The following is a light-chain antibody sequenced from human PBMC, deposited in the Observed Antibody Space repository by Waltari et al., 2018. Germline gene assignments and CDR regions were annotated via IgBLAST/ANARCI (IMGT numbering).Light chain of an antibody. CDR2: AAS. V-gene: IGKV1-39*01. CDR1: QSISSY. Sequence: DIQMTQSPSSLSASVGDRVTITCRASQSISSYLNWYQQKPGEAPKLLIYAASSLQRGFSSRFSGSGSGTDFTLTISSLQPEDFATYYCQQSYSSPFTFGPGTKVDIK. CDR3: QQSYSSPFT. J-gene: IGKJ3*01.